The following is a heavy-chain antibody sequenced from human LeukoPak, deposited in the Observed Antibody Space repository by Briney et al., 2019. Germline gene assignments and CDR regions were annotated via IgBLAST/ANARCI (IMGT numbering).Heavy chain of an antibody. Sequence: GGSLRLSCTVSGFTLSSYEMSWIRQAPGKGLEWVSSIDYSGGSSYYADSVKGRFTISRDDSKNTLYLQLNSLRAEDTAVYYCASGRDGYNSLWGQGTLVTVSS. V-gene: IGHV3-23*01. J-gene: IGHJ4*02. CDR1: GFTLSSYE. CDR3: ASGRDGYNSL. D-gene: IGHD5-24*01. CDR2: IDYSGGSS.